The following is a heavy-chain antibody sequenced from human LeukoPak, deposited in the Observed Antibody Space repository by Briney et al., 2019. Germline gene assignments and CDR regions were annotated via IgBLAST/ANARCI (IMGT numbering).Heavy chain of an antibody. J-gene: IGHJ6*02. V-gene: IGHV3-30-3*01. CDR2: ISYDGSNK. D-gene: IGHD1-26*01. CDR1: GFTFSSYA. CDR3: ARGTGRGSYYFYYYGMDV. Sequence: PGGSLRLSCAASGFTFSSYAMHWVRQAPGKGLEWVAVISYDGSNKHYADSVKGRFTISRDNSKNTLYLQMNSLRAEDTAVYYCARGTGRGSYYFYYYGMDVWGQGTTVTVSS.